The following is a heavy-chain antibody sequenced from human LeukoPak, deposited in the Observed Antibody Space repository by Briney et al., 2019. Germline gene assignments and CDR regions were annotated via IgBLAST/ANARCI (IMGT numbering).Heavy chain of an antibody. Sequence: SETLSLTCAVYGGSFSGYYWSWIRQPPGKGLEWIGEINHSGSTNYNPSLKSRVTISVDTSKNQFSLKLSSVTAADTAVYYCAGGEVNIVVELHYYYGMDVWGQGTTVTVSS. CDR3: AGGEVNIVVELHYYYGMDV. V-gene: IGHV4-34*01. CDR2: INHSGST. CDR1: GGSFSGYY. J-gene: IGHJ6*02. D-gene: IGHD2/OR15-2a*01.